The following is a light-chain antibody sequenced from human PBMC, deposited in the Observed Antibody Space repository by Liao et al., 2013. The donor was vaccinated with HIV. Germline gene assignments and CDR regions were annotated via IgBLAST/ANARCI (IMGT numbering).Light chain of an antibody. CDR3: QAWDSSTGNV. CDR1: KLGDKY. J-gene: IGLJ1*01. Sequence: SYELTQPPSVSVSPGQTASITCSGEKLGDKYVCWYQQKPGQSPVLVIYQDSKRPSGIPERFSGSNSGNTATLTISGTQALDEADYYCQAWDSSTGNVFGTGTKVTVL. CDR2: QDS. V-gene: IGLV3-1*01.